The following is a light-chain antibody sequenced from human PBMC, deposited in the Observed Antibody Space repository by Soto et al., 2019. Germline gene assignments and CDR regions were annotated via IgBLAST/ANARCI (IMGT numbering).Light chain of an antibody. V-gene: IGLV1-40*01. J-gene: IGLJ2*01. CDR3: QSFDGSLSGYVV. Sequence: QSVLTQPPSVSGAPGQRVTISCTGSSSNIGAGYDVHWYQQLPGTAPKLIIYGNSNRPSGVPDRFSGSKSGTSASLAITGLQAEDEADDYCQSFDGSLSGYVVFGGGTKLTVL. CDR1: SSNIGAGYD. CDR2: GNS.